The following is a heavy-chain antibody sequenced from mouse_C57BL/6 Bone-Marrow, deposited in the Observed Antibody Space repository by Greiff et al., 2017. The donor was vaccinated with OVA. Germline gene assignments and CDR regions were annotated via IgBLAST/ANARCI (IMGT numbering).Heavy chain of an antibody. V-gene: IGHV5-6*01. CDR1: GFTFSSYG. D-gene: IGHD1-1*01. CDR2: ISSGGSYT. J-gene: IGHJ2*01. Sequence: EVMLVESGGDLVKPGGSLKLSCAASGFTFSSYGMSWVRQTPDKRLEWVATISSGGSYTYYPDSVKGRFTISRDNAKNTLYLQMSSLKSEDTAMYYCARHGDYGSFFDYWGQGTTLTVSS. CDR3: ARHGDYGSFFDY.